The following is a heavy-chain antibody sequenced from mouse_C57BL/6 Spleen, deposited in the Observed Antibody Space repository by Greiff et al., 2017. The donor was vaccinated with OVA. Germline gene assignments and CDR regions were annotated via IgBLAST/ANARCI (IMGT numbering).Heavy chain of an antibody. CDR2: ISDGGSYT. Sequence: EVQGVESGGGLVKPGGSLKLSCAASGFTFSSYAMSWVRQTPEKRLEWVATISDGGSYTYYPDNVKGRFTISRDNAKNNLYLQRSHLKSEDTAMYYCARDQSGPYWYFDVWGTGTTVTVSS. V-gene: IGHV5-4*01. CDR3: ARDQSGPYWYFDV. CDR1: GFTFSSYA. J-gene: IGHJ1*03. D-gene: IGHD1-3*01.